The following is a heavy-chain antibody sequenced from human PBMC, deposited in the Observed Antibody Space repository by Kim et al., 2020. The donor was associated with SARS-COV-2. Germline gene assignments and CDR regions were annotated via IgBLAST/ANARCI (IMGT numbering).Heavy chain of an antibody. CDR2: T. Sequence: TKYSQKFQGRVTITRDTSASTAYMELSSLRSEDTAVYYCARDGLVAVHDYWGQGTLVTVSS. CDR3: ARDGLVAVHDY. V-gene: IGHV1-3*01. J-gene: IGHJ4*02. D-gene: IGHD2-15*01.